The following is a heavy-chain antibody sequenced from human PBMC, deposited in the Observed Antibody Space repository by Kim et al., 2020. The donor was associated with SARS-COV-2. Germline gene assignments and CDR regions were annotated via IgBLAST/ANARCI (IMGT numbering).Heavy chain of an antibody. J-gene: IGHJ5*02. D-gene: IGHD2-2*01. Sequence: GGSLRLSCAASGFTFSTYNMNWVRQAPGRGLEWVSSISSSSTYIFYADSVQGRFTISRDNAKNSLYLQMNTLRVEDTAVYYCARDSIGTSSSSLRWFDP. CDR1: GFTFSTYN. CDR2: ISSSSTYI. CDR3: ARDSIGTSSSSLRWFDP. V-gene: IGHV3-21*01.